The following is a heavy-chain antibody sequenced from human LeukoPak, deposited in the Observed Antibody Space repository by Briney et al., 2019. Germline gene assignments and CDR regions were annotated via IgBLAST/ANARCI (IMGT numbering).Heavy chain of an antibody. V-gene: IGHV3-7*01. D-gene: IGHD3-3*01. CDR3: VRDFRFLDDY. CDR2: INQDGSEK. CDR1: GFTFSTTW. Sequence: GGSLRLSCEASGFTFSTTWMSWVRQAPGRGLEWVANINQDGSEKIYVDSVKGRFTISRDNAKNSLYLQMNSLRAEDTAMYYCVRDFRFLDDYWGQGTLVTVSS. J-gene: IGHJ4*02.